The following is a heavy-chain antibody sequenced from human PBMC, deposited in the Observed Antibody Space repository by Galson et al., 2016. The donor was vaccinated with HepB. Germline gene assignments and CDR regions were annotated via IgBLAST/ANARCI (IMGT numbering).Heavy chain of an antibody. J-gene: IGHJ5*02. V-gene: IGHV3-33*01. CDR2: IFYDGSEK. CDR3: ARDLQMTTAHNNWFDP. CDR1: GLKFSDYG. Sequence: SLRLSCAVSGLKFSDYGFHWVRQAPGKGLEWVAVIFYDGSEKHYADSVKGRFTISRDNSKGMLYLQMNILRAEDTAVYYCARDLQMTTAHNNWFDPWGQGTLVTVSP. D-gene: IGHD4-17*01.